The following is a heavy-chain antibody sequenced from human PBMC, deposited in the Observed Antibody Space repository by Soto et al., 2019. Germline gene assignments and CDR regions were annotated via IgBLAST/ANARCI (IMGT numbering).Heavy chain of an antibody. V-gene: IGHV3-33*01. D-gene: IGHD3-10*01. CDR2: IWYDGSNK. CDR3: AREEGYYGSGSYYHRAFDI. J-gene: IGHJ3*02. Sequence: GGSLRLSCAASGFTFSSYGMHWVRQAPGKGLEWVAVIWYDGSNKYYADSVKGRFTISRDNSKNTLYLQMNGLRAEDTAVYYCAREEGYYGSGSYYHRAFDIWGQGTMVTV. CDR1: GFTFSSYG.